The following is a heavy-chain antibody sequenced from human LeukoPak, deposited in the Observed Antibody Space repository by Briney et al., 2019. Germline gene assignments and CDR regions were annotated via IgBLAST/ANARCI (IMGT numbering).Heavy chain of an antibody. V-gene: IGHV3-23*01. CDR3: ARGPMVRTNLFDY. CDR1: GFTFSSYG. D-gene: IGHD3-10*01. J-gene: IGHJ4*02. Sequence: PGGSLRLSCAASGFTFSSYGMSWVRQAPGEGLEWVSAISYSGGSTYYADSVKGRFTISRDNAKNTLYLQMNSLRAEDTAVYYCARGPMVRTNLFDYWGQGTLVTVSS. CDR2: ISYSGGST.